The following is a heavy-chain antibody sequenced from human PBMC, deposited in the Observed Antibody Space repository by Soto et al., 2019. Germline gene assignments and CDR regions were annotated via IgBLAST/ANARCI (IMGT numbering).Heavy chain of an antibody. CDR2: IIPIFGTA. CDR1: GGTFSTYA. CDR3: ARTWAPYYDYGMDV. J-gene: IGHJ6*02. V-gene: IGHV1-69*12. D-gene: IGHD1-26*01. Sequence: QVQLVQSGPEVKKPGSSVKVSCKASGGTFSTYAINWVRQAPGQGLEWMGGIIPIFGTANYAQKFQGRVTITADESTSTTYMELSSLRSEDTAVFYCARTWAPYYDYGMDVWGQGTTVTVSS.